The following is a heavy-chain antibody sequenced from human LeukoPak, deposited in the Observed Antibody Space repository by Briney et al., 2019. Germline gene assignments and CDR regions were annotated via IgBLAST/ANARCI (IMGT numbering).Heavy chain of an antibody. CDR1: GYTFTGYY. J-gene: IGHJ4*02. CDR2: INPNSGGT. CDR3: ARLVDPGYHSGSVSYRDY. Sequence: GASVKVSFKASGYTFTGYYMHWVRQAPGQGLEWMGWINPNSGGTNYAQKFQGRVTMTRDTSITTAYMELSRLTSDDTAVYYCARLVDPGYHSGSVSYRDYWGQGTLVTVSS. V-gene: IGHV1-2*02. D-gene: IGHD3-10*01.